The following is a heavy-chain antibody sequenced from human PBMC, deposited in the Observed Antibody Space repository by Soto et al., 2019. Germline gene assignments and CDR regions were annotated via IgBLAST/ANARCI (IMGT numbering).Heavy chain of an antibody. CDR3: ARELHSSTWPNFDF. CDR2: IWYDGTNK. D-gene: IGHD6-13*01. Sequence: GGSTRISCAASGLTFSSYGMHWVRQAPGKGLEWVAVIWYDGTNKYYADSVKGRFTISRDNSKNTLYLHMNSLRAEDTAVYYWARELHSSTWPNFDFWGQGALVTSPQ. J-gene: IGHJ4*02. V-gene: IGHV3-33*01. CDR1: GLTFSSYG.